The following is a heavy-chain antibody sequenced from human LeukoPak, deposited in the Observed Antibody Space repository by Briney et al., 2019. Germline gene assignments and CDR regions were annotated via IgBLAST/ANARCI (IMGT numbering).Heavy chain of an antibody. J-gene: IGHJ4*02. CDR1: GDSISSYY. D-gene: IGHD6-13*01. CDR3: ARVKAAGKYYLDS. V-gene: IGHV4-59*01. Sequence: SETLSLTCTVSGDSISSYYWSWIRQPPGKGLEWIGYIYYSGSTNYNPSLKSRVTMSLGTSKNQVSLKLTSVTAADAAMYYCARVKAAGKYYLDSWGQGTRLTVSS. CDR2: IYYSGST.